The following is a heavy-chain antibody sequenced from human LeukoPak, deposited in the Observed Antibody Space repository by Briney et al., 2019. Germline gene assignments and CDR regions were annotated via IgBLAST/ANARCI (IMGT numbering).Heavy chain of an antibody. CDR1: GASVSSASY. V-gene: IGHV4-61*01. Sequence: PSQTLSLTCTVSGASVSSASYWGWIRQPPGQGVEWIAHIYNGVNTNYNPSLKSRVTISVDTSKNQFSLRLNSVTAADTAVYYCARSRAFNSGAFDPWGQGSLVTVSS. D-gene: IGHD1-26*01. J-gene: IGHJ5*02. CDR2: IYNGVNT. CDR3: ARSRAFNSGAFDP.